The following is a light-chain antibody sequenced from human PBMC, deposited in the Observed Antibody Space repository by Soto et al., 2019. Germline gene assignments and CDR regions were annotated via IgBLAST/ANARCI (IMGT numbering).Light chain of an antibody. V-gene: IGKV1-6*01. J-gene: IGKJ4*01. CDR2: ATS. CDR3: LQDYDYPLT. CDR1: QGIRND. Sequence: AIQMTQSPSSLSASVGDRVTITCRASQGIRNDLGWYQQKPGKAPKLLIYATSTLQSGVPSRFSGSGSATDFTLTSGSLQPEDFATYYCLQDYDYPLTFGGGTKVEIK.